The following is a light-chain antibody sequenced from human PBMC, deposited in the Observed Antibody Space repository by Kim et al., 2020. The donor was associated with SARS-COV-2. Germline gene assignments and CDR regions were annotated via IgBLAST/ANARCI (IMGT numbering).Light chain of an antibody. Sequence: ASVGDRVTITCRASQSISTYLNWYQQKPGKAPNLLIYATSSLQSGVPSRFSGSGSGTDFTLTISSLQPEDFAIYYCQQSYSTPLTFGGGTKVDIK. J-gene: IGKJ4*01. CDR2: ATS. CDR1: QSISTY. CDR3: QQSYSTPLT. V-gene: IGKV1-39*01.